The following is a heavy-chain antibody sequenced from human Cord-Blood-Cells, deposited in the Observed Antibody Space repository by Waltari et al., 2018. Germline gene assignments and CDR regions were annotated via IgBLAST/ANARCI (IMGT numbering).Heavy chain of an antibody. CDR2: SIQSFGTT. Sequence: QVQLVQSGAEVKKPGSSVTVSCKAYGGTFSSYPISWGRQAPGQGLEWMGGSIQSFGTTNYAQKFQGRVTSTADKSTSTAYMELSILTSDDTAVYYCAGYSPSCVDYWGQGTLVTVSS. D-gene: IGHD4-4*01. J-gene: IGHJ4*02. CDR3: AGYSPSCVDY. V-gene: IGHV1-69*06. CDR1: GGTFSSYP.